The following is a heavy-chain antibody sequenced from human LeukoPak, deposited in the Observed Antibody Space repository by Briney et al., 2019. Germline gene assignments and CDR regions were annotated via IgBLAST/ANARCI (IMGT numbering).Heavy chain of an antibody. CDR1: GFTFSNAW. Sequence: PGGSLRLSCAASGFTFSNAWMSWVRQAPGKGLEWVGRIKSKTDGGTTDYAAPVKGRFTISRDDSKNTLYLQMNSLKTEDTAVYHCTTDISIELELPIDYWGQGTLVTVSS. CDR2: IKSKTDGGTT. J-gene: IGHJ4*02. D-gene: IGHD1-7*01. CDR3: TTDISIELELPIDY. V-gene: IGHV3-15*01.